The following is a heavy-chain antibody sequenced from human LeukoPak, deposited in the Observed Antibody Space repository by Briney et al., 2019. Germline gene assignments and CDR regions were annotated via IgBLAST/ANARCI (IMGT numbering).Heavy chain of an antibody. CDR1: GFTVSTNY. D-gene: IGHD3-10*01. V-gene: IGHV3-53*01. Sequence: TGGSLRLSCAAPGFTVSTNYMSWVRQAPGKGLEWVSSIYRDGGTYFSDSVKGRFTISRDNSKNTLYLQMNSLRAEDTAVYYCAKDSQGWFGELLGYFDYWGQGTLVTVSS. CDR3: AKDSQGWFGELLGYFDY. J-gene: IGHJ4*02. CDR2: IYRDGGT.